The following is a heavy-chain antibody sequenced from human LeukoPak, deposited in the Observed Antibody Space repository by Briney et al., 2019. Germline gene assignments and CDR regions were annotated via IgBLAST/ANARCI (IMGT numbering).Heavy chain of an antibody. J-gene: IGHJ4*02. V-gene: IGHV1-2*02. CDR3: ARVTTIVVVPAATFDY. CDR1: GNTFTGYY. D-gene: IGHD2-2*01. CDR2: INPNSGGT. Sequence: ASVKVSCKASGNTFTGYYMHWVRQAPGQGLEWMGWINPNSGGTNYAQKFQGRVTMTRDTSISTAYMELSRLRSDDTAVYYCARVTTIVVVPAATFDYWGQGTLVTVSS.